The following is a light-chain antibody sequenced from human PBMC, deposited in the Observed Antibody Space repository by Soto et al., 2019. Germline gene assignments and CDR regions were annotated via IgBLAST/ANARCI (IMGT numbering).Light chain of an antibody. CDR2: LGS. J-gene: IGKJ3*01. V-gene: IGKV2-28*01. Sequence: DIVMTQSPLSLPVTPGEPASISCRSSQSLLHSNGYTYLDWYLQKPGQSPQLLIYLGSNRASGVPDRFSGSGSGTDFTLKISRVEAGDVGVYYCMQASQSPYTFGPGTKVDI. CDR3: MQASQSPYT. CDR1: QSLLHSNGYTY.